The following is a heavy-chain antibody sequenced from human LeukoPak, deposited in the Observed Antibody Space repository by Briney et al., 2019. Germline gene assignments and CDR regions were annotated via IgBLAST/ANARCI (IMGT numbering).Heavy chain of an antibody. V-gene: IGHV3-30-3*01. CDR2: ISYDGSSK. J-gene: IGHJ4*02. CDR1: GFTFSSYA. D-gene: IGHD5-12*01. Sequence: GGSLRLSCAASGFTFSSYAMHWVRQAPGKGLEWVAVISYDGSSKYYADSVKGRFTISRDNSKNTLYLQMNSLRAEDTAVYYCARGLEWLPLYWGQGTLVTVSS. CDR3: ARGLEWLPLY.